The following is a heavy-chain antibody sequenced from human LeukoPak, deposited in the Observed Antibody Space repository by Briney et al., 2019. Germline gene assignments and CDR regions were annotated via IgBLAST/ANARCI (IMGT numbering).Heavy chain of an antibody. V-gene: IGHV3-30*18. J-gene: IGHJ4*01. CDR2: ISYDGSNK. Sequence: PGRSLRLSCTASGFTFSSYGMHWVRQAPGKGLEWVTLISYDGSNKYYADSVKGRFTISRDNPKNTLYLQMNSLRAEDTAVYYCAKEGYDFWSGYTQRHFDYWGRGTLVTVSS. CDR3: AKEGYDFWSGYTQRHFDY. D-gene: IGHD3-3*01. CDR1: GFTFSSYG.